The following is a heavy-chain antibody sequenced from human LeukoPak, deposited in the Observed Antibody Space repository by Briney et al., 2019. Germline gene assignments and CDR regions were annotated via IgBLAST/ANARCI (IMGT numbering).Heavy chain of an antibody. J-gene: IGHJ4*02. CDR3: ASYYDSSGYRDY. Sequence: SETLSLTCTVSGGSISSGGYYWSWIRQHPGKGLEWIGYIYYSGSTYYNPSLKSRVTISVGTSKNQFSLKLSSVTAADTAVYYCASYYDSSGYRDYWGQGTLVTVSS. CDR1: GGSISSGGYY. D-gene: IGHD3-22*01. CDR2: IYYSGST. V-gene: IGHV4-31*03.